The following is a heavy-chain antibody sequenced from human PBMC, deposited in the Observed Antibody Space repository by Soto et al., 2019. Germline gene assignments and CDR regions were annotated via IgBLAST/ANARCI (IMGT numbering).Heavy chain of an antibody. D-gene: IGHD1-20*01. V-gene: IGHV2-70*13. Sequence: SGPTLVNPTETLTLTCPFSGSSLTSPGMCVSWIRQSPGKALEWLALIERDDDDKYYSTSLKTRLTISKDTRKNQVVLTMANMEPADTATYYCARSIRGPRRFNGMDVWGQGTTVTVSS. J-gene: IGHJ6*02. CDR1: GSSLTSPGMC. CDR2: IERDDDDK. CDR3: ARSIRGPRRFNGMDV.